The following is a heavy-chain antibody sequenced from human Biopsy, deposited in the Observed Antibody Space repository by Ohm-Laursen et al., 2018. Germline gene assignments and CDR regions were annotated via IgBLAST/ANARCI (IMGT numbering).Heavy chain of an antibody. J-gene: IGHJ3*01. CDR1: GFYFSNYA. Sequence: SLRLSCAASGFYFSNYAMSWVRQAPGKGLEWVSGISGSGGSTYYADSVKGRFTISRDNSKNTPYLQMNSLRAEDTAVYYCTRDTTYYAGTTYYDALDVWGQGTTVTVSS. D-gene: IGHD2/OR15-2a*01. CDR2: ISGSGGST. CDR3: TRDTTYYAGTTYYDALDV. V-gene: IGHV3-23*01.